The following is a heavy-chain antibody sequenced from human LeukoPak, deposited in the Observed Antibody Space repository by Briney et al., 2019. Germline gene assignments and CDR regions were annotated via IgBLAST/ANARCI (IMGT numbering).Heavy chain of an antibody. CDR1: GFTFSSYG. D-gene: IGHD6-19*01. Sequence: GGSLRLSCAASGFTFSSYGMHWVRQAPGKGLEWVAVIWYDVSNKYYADSVKGRFTISRDNSKNTLYLQMNSLRAEDTAVYYCARDEQWLVHGYLDYWGQGTLVTVSS. CDR3: ARDEQWLVHGYLDY. CDR2: IWYDVSNK. V-gene: IGHV3-33*01. J-gene: IGHJ4*02.